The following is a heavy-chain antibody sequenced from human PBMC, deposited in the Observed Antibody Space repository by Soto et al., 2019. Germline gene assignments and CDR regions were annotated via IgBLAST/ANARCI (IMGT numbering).Heavy chain of an antibody. Sequence: VSCMSAVCTFSSYAISWLRPPPGRELQGVGGIIPIFGTANYPQKFQGRVTITADKSTSTAYMELSSLRSEDTAVYYCARDPLDLYYYDSSGYYPPQVNFDYWGQGTLVTVSS. CDR3: ARDPLDLYYYDSSGYYPPQVNFDY. CDR1: VCTFSSYA. CDR2: IIPIFGTA. D-gene: IGHD3-22*01. V-gene: IGHV1-69*06. J-gene: IGHJ4*01.